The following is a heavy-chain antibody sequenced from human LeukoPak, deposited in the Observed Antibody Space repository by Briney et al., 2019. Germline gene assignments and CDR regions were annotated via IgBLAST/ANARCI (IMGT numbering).Heavy chain of an antibody. CDR2: ISSTSSYI. D-gene: IGHD3-10*01. CDR1: GFTVSSYS. CDR3: ARVQDDYYGSGSYYKPNDY. Sequence: PGGSLRLSCAASGFTVSSYSMNWVRQAPGKGLEWVSSISSTSSYIYYADSVKGRFTISRDNAKNSLYLQMNSLRAEDTALYYCARVQDDYYGSGSYYKPNDYWGQGTLVTVSS. J-gene: IGHJ4*02. V-gene: IGHV3-21*04.